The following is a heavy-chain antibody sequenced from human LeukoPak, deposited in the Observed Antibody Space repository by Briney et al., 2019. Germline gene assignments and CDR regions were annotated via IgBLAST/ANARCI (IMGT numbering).Heavy chain of an antibody. CDR3: ARAYCGGDCYSPYYYGMDV. D-gene: IGHD2-21*02. CDR1: GGTFSSYA. Sequence: EASVKVSCKASGGTFSSYAISWVRQAPGQGLEWMGGIIPIFGTANYAQKFRGRDTITADESTSTAYMELSSLRSEDTAVYYCARAYCGGDCYSPYYYGMDVWGKGTTVTVSS. V-gene: IGHV1-69*13. J-gene: IGHJ6*04. CDR2: IIPIFGTA.